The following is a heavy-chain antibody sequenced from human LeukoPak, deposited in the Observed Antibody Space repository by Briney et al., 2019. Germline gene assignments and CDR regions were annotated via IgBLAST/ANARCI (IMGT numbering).Heavy chain of an antibody. CDR2: INTDGSST. Sequence: GGSLRLSCAASGFTFSSYWMHWVRQAPGKGLVWVSRINTDGSSTTYADSVKGRFTISRDNAKNTLYLQMNSLRAEDTAVYYCARDGSGGWYIGAFDIWGQGTMVTVSS. CDR1: GFTFSSYW. J-gene: IGHJ3*02. D-gene: IGHD6-19*01. V-gene: IGHV3-74*01. CDR3: ARDGSGGWYIGAFDI.